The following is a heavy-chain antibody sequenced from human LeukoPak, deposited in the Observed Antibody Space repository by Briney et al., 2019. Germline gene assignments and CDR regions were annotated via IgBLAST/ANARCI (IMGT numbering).Heavy chain of an antibody. CDR1: GFTFSSYS. D-gene: IGHD2-15*01. CDR3: ARDEGGSSYII. V-gene: IGHV3-48*04. CDR2: ISSSSSTI. J-gene: IGHJ3*02. Sequence: GGSLRLSCAASGFTFSSYSMNWVRQAPGKGLEWVSYISSSSSTIYYADSVKGRFTISRDNAKNSLYLQMNGLRAEDTAVYYCARDEGGSSYIIWGQGTMVTVSS.